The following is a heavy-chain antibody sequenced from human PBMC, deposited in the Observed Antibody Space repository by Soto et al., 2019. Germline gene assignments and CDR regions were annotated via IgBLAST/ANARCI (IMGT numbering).Heavy chain of an antibody. CDR3: AKYEDPHSGSYYWGY. D-gene: IGHD1-26*01. CDR1: GFTLRRHA. CDR2: ISSSGDKT. Sequence: EVQLLESGGGLVQPGGSLRLSCAASGFTLRRHAMSWVRQAPGKGLEWVSGISSSGDKTYYADSAKGRFTISRDVSKNTLYLQMNSLGAEDTAVYYCAKYEDPHSGSYYWGYWGQGTLVTVSS. J-gene: IGHJ4*02. V-gene: IGHV3-23*01.